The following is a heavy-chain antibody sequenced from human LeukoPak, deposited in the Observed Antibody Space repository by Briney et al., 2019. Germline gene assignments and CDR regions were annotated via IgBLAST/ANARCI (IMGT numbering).Heavy chain of an antibody. J-gene: IGHJ5*02. V-gene: IGHV4-39*01. CDR1: GDSISSSTYY. Sequence: SENLSLTCTVFGDSISSSTYYWGWIRQPPGKGLEWIGSFYYSGSTYYNPSLKSRVTISVDTSKNQFSLKLNSVTAADTAVYYCARQSSSLHWFDPWGQGTLVTVSS. CDR3: ARQSSSLHWFDP. CDR2: FYYSGST. D-gene: IGHD6-13*01.